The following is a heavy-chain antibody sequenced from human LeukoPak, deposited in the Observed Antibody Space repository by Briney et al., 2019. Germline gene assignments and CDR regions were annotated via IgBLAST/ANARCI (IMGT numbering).Heavy chain of an antibody. J-gene: IGHJ4*02. D-gene: IGHD6-19*01. Sequence: GGSLRLSCAASGFTFSDYYMSWIRQAPGKGLEWVAYIGSSGSTIYYADSVKGRFTISRDNAKNSLYLQMNSLRAEDTAVYYCARGRYSSGWYLGYIFDYWGQGTLVTVSS. CDR1: GFTFSDYY. CDR2: IGSSGSTI. V-gene: IGHV3-11*01. CDR3: ARGRYSSGWYLGYIFDY.